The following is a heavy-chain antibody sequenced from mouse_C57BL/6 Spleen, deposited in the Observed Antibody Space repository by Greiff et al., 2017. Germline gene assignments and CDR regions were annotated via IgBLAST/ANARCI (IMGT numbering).Heavy chain of an antibody. CDR2: ISYSGST. CDR1: GYSITSDY. J-gene: IGHJ2*01. D-gene: IGHD6-1*01. Sequence: EVKLVESGPGLAKPSQTLSLTCSVTGYSITSDYWNWIRKFPGNKLEYMGYISYSGSTYYNPSLKSRIPITRATSKTQSYLQLNSVTTEDTATCYCTRGLRPRGLDYWGQGTTLTVSS. V-gene: IGHV3-8*01. CDR3: TRGLRPRGLDY.